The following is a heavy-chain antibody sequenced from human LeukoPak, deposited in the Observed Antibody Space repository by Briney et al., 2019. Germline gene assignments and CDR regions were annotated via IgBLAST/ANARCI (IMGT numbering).Heavy chain of an antibody. D-gene: IGHD2-15*01. CDR3: AKGNPGYCSGGICPYYYYYMDV. CDR2: ISGSGVST. J-gene: IGHJ6*03. CDR1: GFTFSSYG. V-gene: IGHV3-23*01. Sequence: GGSLRLSCAGSGFTFSSYGMSWVRQTPGKGLEWVSAISGSGVSTYYVDSVKGRFTISRDNSKNTLFLQMNSLRAEDTAVFYCAKGNPGYCSGGICPYYYYYMDVWGKGTTVTISS.